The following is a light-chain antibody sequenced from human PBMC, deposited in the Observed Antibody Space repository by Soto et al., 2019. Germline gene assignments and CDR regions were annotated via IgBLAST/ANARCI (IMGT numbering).Light chain of an antibody. J-gene: IGLJ1*01. CDR2: DVT. Sequence: QSALSQPASVSGSPGQSITISCTGTSSDVGGFEYVSWYQHQPGKAPKLIIYDVTKRPSGVSNRFSGSKSGNTASLTISGIKAEDEGDYYCGSITRSSPSVFGTGTKLTVL. CDR3: GSITRSSPSV. CDR1: SSDVGGFEY. V-gene: IGLV2-14*01.